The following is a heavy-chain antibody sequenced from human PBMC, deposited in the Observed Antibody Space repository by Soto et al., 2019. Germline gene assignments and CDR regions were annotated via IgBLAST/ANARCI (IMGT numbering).Heavy chain of an antibody. Sequence: ASVKVSCKASGYTFTSYGISWVRQAPGQGLEWMGWISAYNGNTNYAQKLQGRVTMTTDTSTSTAYMELRSLRSDDTAVYYCARGNNYDFWSGYYLSTFDYWGQGTLVTVSS. D-gene: IGHD3-3*01. V-gene: IGHV1-18*04. CDR1: GYTFTSYG. J-gene: IGHJ4*02. CDR3: ARGNNYDFWSGYYLSTFDY. CDR2: ISAYNGNT.